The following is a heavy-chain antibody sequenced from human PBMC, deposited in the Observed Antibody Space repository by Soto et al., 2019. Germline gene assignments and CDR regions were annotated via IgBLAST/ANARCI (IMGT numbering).Heavy chain of an antibody. CDR2: IKSKADGGTT. D-gene: IGHD2-2*01. Sequence: SLRLSCAASGFIFSNAWINWVRQAPGKGLEWVGRIKSKADGGTTDFAAPVKGRFAISRDDSMNMMYMQMSSLRTEDTAVYYCTTDSYINMPIDRIDYWGHATLVTVSS. V-gene: IGHV3-15*07. CDR3: TTDSYINMPIDRIDY. J-gene: IGHJ4*01. CDR1: GFIFSNAW.